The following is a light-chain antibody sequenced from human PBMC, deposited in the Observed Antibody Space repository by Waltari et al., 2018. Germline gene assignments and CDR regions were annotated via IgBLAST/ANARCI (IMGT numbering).Light chain of an antibody. CDR1: QSISGW. V-gene: IGKV1-5*03. Sequence: DIQMTHSPSTLSASVGDGVTITCRASQSISGWLAWYQQKPGNAPNLLIYKASSLEGGVPSRFSGSGSGTEFTLTISSLQPDDFATYYCQQYNSYPLTFGGGTKVEIK. CDR2: KAS. CDR3: QQYNSYPLT. J-gene: IGKJ4*01.